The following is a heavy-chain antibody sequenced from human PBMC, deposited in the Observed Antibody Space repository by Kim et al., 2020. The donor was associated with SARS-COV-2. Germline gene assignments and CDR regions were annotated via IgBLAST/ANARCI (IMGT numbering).Heavy chain of an antibody. J-gene: IGHJ4*02. CDR3: AGQAKGIQLWLDL. Sequence: RYGPSFQGQVTISADKSTSTAYLQWSSLKASGTAIYYCAGQAKGIQLWLDLWGQGTLVTVSS. V-gene: IGHV5-51*01. D-gene: IGHD5-18*01.